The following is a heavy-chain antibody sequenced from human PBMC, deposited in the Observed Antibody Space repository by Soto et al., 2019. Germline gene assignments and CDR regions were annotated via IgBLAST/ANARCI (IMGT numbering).Heavy chain of an antibody. J-gene: IGHJ6*02. D-gene: IGHD2-21*01. CDR2: INSDGTIS. CDR1: GFTFDRYW. Sequence: GGSLRLSGAASGFTFDRYWMNWVLQAPWKGPEWLSGINSDGTISSYADSVKGRFTISRDNARNTLSLQMNSLRADDTAVYYCARLSGDHSAFFSYGMDAWGQGTTVTVSS. CDR3: ARLSGDHSAFFSYGMDA. V-gene: IGHV3-74*01.